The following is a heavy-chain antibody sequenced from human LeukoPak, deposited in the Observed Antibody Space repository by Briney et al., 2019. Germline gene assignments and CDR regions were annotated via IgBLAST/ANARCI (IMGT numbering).Heavy chain of an antibody. Sequence: GGSLRLSCAASGFTFSDYYMSWIRQAPGKGLEWVSYISSSGSTIYYADSVKGRFTISRDNAKNSLYLQMNSLRAEDTAVYYCASDSVVVVAASEDYYYGMDVWGQGTTVTVSS. J-gene: IGHJ6*02. CDR2: ISSSGSTI. D-gene: IGHD2-15*01. V-gene: IGHV3-11*01. CDR3: ASDSVVVVAASEDYYYGMDV. CDR1: GFTFSDYY.